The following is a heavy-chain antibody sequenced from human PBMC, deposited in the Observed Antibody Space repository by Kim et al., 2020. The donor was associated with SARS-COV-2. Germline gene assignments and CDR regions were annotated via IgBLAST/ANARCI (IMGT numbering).Heavy chain of an antibody. J-gene: IGHJ4*02. Sequence: SETLSLTCTVSGGSISSNNYYWGWFRQPPGKGLEWVGSFYHSESTSYNSSLKSRVTISVDTSKNQFSLKVNSVTAADAAVYYCATHPHSGYDYWQDYWGQGTLVTVSS. D-gene: IGHD5-12*01. CDR3: ATHPHSGYDYWQDY. CDR1: GGSISSNNYY. CDR2: FYHSEST. V-gene: IGHV4-39*01.